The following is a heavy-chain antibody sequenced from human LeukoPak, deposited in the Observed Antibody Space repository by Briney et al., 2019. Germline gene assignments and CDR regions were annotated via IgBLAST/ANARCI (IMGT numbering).Heavy chain of an antibody. V-gene: IGHV4-4*07. Sequence: SETLSLTCTVSGGSLSPYYWSWIRQPAGKGLEWIGRIYTSGSTDYNPSLKSRITISVDTSKNQFSLKLSSVTAADTAVYYCARAPQVPAAIADAFDIWGQGTMVTVSS. CDR1: GGSLSPYY. D-gene: IGHD2-2*01. CDR2: IYTSGST. CDR3: ARAPQVPAAIADAFDI. J-gene: IGHJ3*02.